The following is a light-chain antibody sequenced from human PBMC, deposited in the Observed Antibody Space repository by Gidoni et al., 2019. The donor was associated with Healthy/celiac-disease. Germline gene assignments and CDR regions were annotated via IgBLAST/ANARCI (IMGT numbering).Light chain of an antibody. V-gene: IGKV1-39*01. Sequence: DIQMTQSPSSLSASVGDRVTITCRASQSISSYLNWYQQKPGKAPKLLIYAASSLQSGVPSRFSGSGSGTDFTLTISSLQPEDFATYYCQQSYSTLWLTFDGGTKVEIK. CDR2: AAS. J-gene: IGKJ4*01. CDR1: QSISSY. CDR3: QQSYSTLWLT.